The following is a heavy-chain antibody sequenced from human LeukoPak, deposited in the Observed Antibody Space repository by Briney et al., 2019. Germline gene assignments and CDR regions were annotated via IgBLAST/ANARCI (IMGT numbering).Heavy chain of an antibody. J-gene: IGHJ5*02. CDR1: GYTFTSYY. V-gene: IGHV1-46*01. CDR2: INPSGGST. CDR3: ARELVVVVAATRGWFDP. D-gene: IGHD2-15*01. Sequence: ASVKVSCTASGYTFTSYYMHWLRQAPGQGLEWMGIINPSGGSTSYAQKFQGRVTMTRDTSTSTVHMELSSLRSEDTAVYYCARELVVVVAATRGWFDPWGQGTLVTVSS.